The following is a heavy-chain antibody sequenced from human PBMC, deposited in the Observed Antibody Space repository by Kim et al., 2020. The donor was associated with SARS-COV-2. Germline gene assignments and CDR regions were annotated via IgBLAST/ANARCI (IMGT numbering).Heavy chain of an antibody. CDR3: ARDGTPSSGSSSRGYTTFDY. J-gene: IGHJ4*02. V-gene: IGHV3-21*01. D-gene: IGHD1-26*01. CDR2: ISSSSSYI. CDR1: GFTFSSYS. Sequence: GGSLRLSCAASGFTFSSYSMNWVRQAPGKGLEWVSSISSSSSYIYYADSVKGRFTISRDNAKNSLYLQMNSLRAEDTAVYYCARDGTPSSGSSSRGYTTFDYWGQGTLVTVSS.